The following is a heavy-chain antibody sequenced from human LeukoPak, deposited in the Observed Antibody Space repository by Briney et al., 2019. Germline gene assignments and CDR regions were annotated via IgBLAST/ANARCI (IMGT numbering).Heavy chain of an antibody. CDR2: IYYSGST. Sequence: SETLSLTCAVSGGSISSSSYYWGWIRQPPGKGLEWIGSIYYSGSTYYNPSLKSRVTISVDTSKNQFSLKLSSVTAADTAVYYCATTGRREYSYGPFDYWGQGTLVTVSS. CDR1: GGSISSSSYY. J-gene: IGHJ4*02. CDR3: ATTGRREYSYGPFDY. D-gene: IGHD5-18*01. V-gene: IGHV4-39*01.